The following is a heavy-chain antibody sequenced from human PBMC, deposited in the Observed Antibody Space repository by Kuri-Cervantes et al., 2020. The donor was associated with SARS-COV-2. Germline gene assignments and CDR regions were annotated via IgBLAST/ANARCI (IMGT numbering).Heavy chain of an antibody. CDR3: TTDPYYYDSSGYYYGYYYYYYMDV. V-gene: IGHV3-48*01. D-gene: IGHD3-22*01. J-gene: IGHJ6*03. CDR2: IRSRTNTI. CDR1: GFTFTIYS. Sequence: GGSLRLSCATSGFTFTIYSMNWVRQAPGKGLEWISYIRSRTNTISYADSVKGRFTISLDNSKNTLYLQMNSLKTEDTAVYYCTTDPYYYDSSGYYYGYYYYYYMDVWGKGTTVTVSS.